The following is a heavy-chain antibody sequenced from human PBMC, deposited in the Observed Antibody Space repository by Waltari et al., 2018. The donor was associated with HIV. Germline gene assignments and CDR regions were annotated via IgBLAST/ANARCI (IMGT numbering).Heavy chain of an antibody. J-gene: IGHJ4*02. D-gene: IGHD2-21*02. CDR3: ARVNQDGGNSEPLDY. CDR1: GETFSGYY. Sequence: QVQLRQWGAGLLRPSETLSLTCAVYGETFSGYYWSWIRQPPGKGLEWIGEINQSGRTNYNPSLKSRVTMSVDTSKNQFSLRLNVVTAADTAVYYCARVNQDGGNSEPLDYWGQGTLVTVSS. V-gene: IGHV4-34*01. CDR2: INQSGRT.